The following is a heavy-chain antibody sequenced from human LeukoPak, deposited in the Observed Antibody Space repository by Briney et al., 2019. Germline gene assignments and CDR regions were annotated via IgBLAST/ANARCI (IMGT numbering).Heavy chain of an antibody. CDR2: INHSGST. CDR3: ARGRGYCSSTSCYRGIGWFDP. V-gene: IGHV4-34*01. Sequence: SETLSLTCTVSGGSISSYYWSWIRQPPGKGLEWIGEINHSGSTNYNPSLKSRVTISVDTSKNQFSLKLSSVTAADTAVYYCARGRGYCSSTSCYRGIGWFDPWGQGTLVTVSS. J-gene: IGHJ5*02. CDR1: GGSISSYY. D-gene: IGHD2-2*01.